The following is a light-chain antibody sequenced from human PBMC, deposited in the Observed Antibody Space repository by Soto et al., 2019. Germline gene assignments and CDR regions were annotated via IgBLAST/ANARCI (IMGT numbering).Light chain of an antibody. CDR2: LNSDGSH. Sequence: QLVLTQSPSASASLGASVKLTCALCSGHSSYAIAWHQQQPEKGPRALMKLNSDGSHTRGDGIPDRFSGSSSGAERYLTISSLQSEDEADYYCQTWGTGILVFGGGTKLTVL. J-gene: IGLJ3*02. V-gene: IGLV4-69*01. CDR3: QTWGTGILV. CDR1: SGHSSYA.